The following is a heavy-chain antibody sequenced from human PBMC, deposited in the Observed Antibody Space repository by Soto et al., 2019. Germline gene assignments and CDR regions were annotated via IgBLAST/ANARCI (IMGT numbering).Heavy chain of an antibody. V-gene: IGHV3-30*18. CDR3: AKDQGRGGYSYGYFSPYFDY. D-gene: IGHD5-18*01. J-gene: IGHJ4*02. Sequence: LRLSCAASGFTFSSYGMHWVRQAPGKGLEWVAVISYDGSNKYYADSVKGRFTISRDNSKNTLYLQMNSLRAEDTAVYYCAKDQGRGGYSYGYFSPYFDYWGQGTLVTVSS. CDR2: ISYDGSNK. CDR1: GFTFSSYG.